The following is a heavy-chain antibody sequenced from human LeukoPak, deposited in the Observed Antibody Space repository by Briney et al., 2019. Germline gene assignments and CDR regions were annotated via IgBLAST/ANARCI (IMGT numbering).Heavy chain of an antibody. CDR3: ARRPSASWYFDY. J-gene: IGHJ4*02. V-gene: IGHV2-5*02. Sequence: SGPTLVNPTQNLTLTCTFSGFSLSSSGVGVGWIRQPPGKALEWLALIYWDDDKRYSPSLKSRLTITKDTSKNQVVLTMTNMDPVDTATYYCARRPSASWYFDYWGQGTLVTVSS. D-gene: IGHD6-6*01. CDR2: IYWDDDK. CDR1: GFSLSSSGVG.